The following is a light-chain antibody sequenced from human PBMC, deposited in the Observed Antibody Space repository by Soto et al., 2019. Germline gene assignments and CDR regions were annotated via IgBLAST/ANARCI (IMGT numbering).Light chain of an antibody. CDR3: QQYGTSPLT. CDR2: HVS. CDR1: QSVSSTS. Sequence: DIVLTQSPGTLYLSPGERAILSCRASQSVSSTSLAWYQQRPGQAPRLLIYHVSSRANGIPDRFSGSGSGTDFTLTISTLEPEDFAVYYCQQYGTSPLTFGGGTRVEI. J-gene: IGKJ4*01. V-gene: IGKV3-20*01.